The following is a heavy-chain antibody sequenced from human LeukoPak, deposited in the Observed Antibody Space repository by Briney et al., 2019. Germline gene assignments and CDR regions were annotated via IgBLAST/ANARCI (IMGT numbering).Heavy chain of an antibody. J-gene: IGHJ6*03. CDR2: IYTSGST. CDR3: ARGPTGYYYYYMDV. Sequence: SQTLSLTCTVSGGSISSGSYYWSWIRQPAGKGLEWIGRIYTSGSTNYNPSLKSRVTISVDTSKNQFSLKLSSVTAVDTAVYYCARGPTGYYYYYMDVWGKGTTVTVSS. CDR1: GGSISSGSYY. V-gene: IGHV4-61*02.